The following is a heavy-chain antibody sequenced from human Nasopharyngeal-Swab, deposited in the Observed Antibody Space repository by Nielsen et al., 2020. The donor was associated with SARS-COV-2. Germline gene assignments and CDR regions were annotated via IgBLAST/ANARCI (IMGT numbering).Heavy chain of an antibody. V-gene: IGHV3-NL1*01. J-gene: IGHJ3*02. CDR3: ARALGYSYGKDAFDI. CDR1: GFTFSSYG. D-gene: IGHD5-18*01. CDR2: IYSDGST. Sequence: GESLKISCAASGFTFSSYGMHWVRQAPGKGLEWVSVIYSDGSTSYADSVKGRFTISRDNSKKTLYLQMNSLRAEDTAVFYCARALGYSYGKDAFDIWGQGTMVTVSS.